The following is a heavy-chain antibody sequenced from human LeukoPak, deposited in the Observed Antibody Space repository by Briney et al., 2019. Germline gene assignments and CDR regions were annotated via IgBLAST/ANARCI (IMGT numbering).Heavy chain of an antibody. Sequence: SQTLSLTCAVYGGSFSGYYWSWIRQPPGKGLEWIGEINHSGSTNYNPSLKSRVTISVDTSKNQFSLKLSSVTAADTAVYYCARQMGYFDYWGQGTLVTVSS. V-gene: IGHV4-34*01. CDR2: INHSGST. CDR1: GGSFSGYY. D-gene: IGHD5-24*01. J-gene: IGHJ4*02. CDR3: ARQMGYFDY.